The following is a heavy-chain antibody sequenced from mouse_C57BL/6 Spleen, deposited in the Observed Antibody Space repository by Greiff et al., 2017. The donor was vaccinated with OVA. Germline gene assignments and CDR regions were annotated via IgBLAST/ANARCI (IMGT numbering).Heavy chain of an antibody. CDR1: GYTFTSYW. Sequence: QVQLQHPGAELVKPGASVKMSCKASGYTFTSYWITWVKQRPGQGLEWIGDIYPGSGSTNYNEKFKSKATLTVDTSSSTAYMQLSSLTSEDSAVYYCASGGRVSYAMDYWGQGTSVTVSS. J-gene: IGHJ4*01. CDR3: ASGGRVSYAMDY. D-gene: IGHD6-1*01. CDR2: IYPGSGST. V-gene: IGHV1-55*01.